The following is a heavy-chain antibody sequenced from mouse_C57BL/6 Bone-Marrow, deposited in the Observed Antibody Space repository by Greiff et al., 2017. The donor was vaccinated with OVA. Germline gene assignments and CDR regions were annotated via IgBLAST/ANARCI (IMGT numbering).Heavy chain of an antibody. Sequence: EVQLQESGGGLVQPGGSMKLSCAASGFTFSDAWMDWVRQSPEKGLEWVAEIRNKANNHATYYAESVKGRFTISRDDSKSSVYLQMNSLRAEDTGIYYCTRDGYDGAWCAYWGQGTLVTVSA. CDR2: IRNKANNHAT. D-gene: IGHD2-2*01. CDR1: GFTFSDAW. J-gene: IGHJ3*01. CDR3: TRDGYDGAWCAY. V-gene: IGHV6-6*01.